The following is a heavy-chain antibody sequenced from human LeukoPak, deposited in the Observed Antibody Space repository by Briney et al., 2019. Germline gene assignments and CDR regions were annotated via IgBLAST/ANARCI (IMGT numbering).Heavy chain of an antibody. CDR1: GGSISSYY. V-gene: IGHV4-4*08. CDR2: IYSSGT. CDR3: ARRGGSGRSFDY. J-gene: IGHJ4*02. D-gene: IGHD3-10*01. Sequence: SETLSLTCTVSGGSISSYYWSWIRQPPGKGLEWIGYIYSSGTSYNPSLKSRVAISVDTSKNQFSLKMNSVTAADTAVYYCARRGGSGRSFDYWGQGTLVTVSS.